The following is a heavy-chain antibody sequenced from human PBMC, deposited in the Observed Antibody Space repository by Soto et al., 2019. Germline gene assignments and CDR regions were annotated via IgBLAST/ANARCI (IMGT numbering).Heavy chain of an antibody. V-gene: IGHV1-18*01. J-gene: IGHJ6*03. CDR3: ARDAFPVAAILVYYYYMDV. D-gene: IGHD2-21*02. CDR1: GYTFTSYG. Sequence: QVQLVQSGAEVKKPGASVKVSCKASGYTFTSYGISWVRQAPGQGLEWMGWISAYNGNTNYAQKLQGRVTMTTDTPTSTSYMELRSLRSDDTAVYYCARDAFPVAAILVYYYYMDVWGKGTTVTVSS. CDR2: ISAYNGNT.